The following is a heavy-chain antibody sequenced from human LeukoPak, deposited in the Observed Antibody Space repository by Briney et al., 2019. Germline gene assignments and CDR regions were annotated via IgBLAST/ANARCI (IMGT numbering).Heavy chain of an antibody. CDR1: GYSISSGYY. Sequence: PSETLSLTCTVSGYSISSGYYWGWIRQPPGKGLEWIGSIYHSGITYYNPSLKSRVTISVDTSKNQFSLKLSSVTAADTAVYYCARRFTTMVRGVRFDPWGQGTLVTVSS. V-gene: IGHV4-38-2*02. J-gene: IGHJ5*02. CDR3: ARRFTTMVRGVRFDP. CDR2: IYHSGIT. D-gene: IGHD3-10*01.